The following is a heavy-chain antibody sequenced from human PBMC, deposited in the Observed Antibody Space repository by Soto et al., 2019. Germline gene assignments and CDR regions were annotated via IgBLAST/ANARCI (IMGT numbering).Heavy chain of an antibody. CDR1: GFTFDDYA. CDR3: ARDRRGGRYYYYYYGMDV. J-gene: IGHJ6*02. V-gene: IGHV3-21*01. D-gene: IGHD3-16*01. CDR2: ISSSSSNI. Sequence: WSLRLSCAASGFTFDDYAMHWVRQAPGKGLEWVSSISSSSSNIYYADSVKGRFTISRDDSKNTLYLQMNSLRAEDTAVYYCARDRRGGRYYYYYYGMDVWGQGTTVTVSS.